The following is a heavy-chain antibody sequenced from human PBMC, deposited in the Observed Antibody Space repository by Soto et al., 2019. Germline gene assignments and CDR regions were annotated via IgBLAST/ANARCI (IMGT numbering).Heavy chain of an antibody. CDR3: ARERGSGSYYIDP. J-gene: IGHJ5*02. V-gene: IGHV1-69*04. CDR1: GGTFSSYT. Sequence: SVKVSCKASGGTFSSYTISWVRQSPGQGLEWMGRIIPILGIANYAQKFQGRVTITADKYTSTAYMELSSLRSEDTAVYYCARERGSGSYYIDPWGQGNLVTVSS. CDR2: IIPILGIA. D-gene: IGHD3-10*01.